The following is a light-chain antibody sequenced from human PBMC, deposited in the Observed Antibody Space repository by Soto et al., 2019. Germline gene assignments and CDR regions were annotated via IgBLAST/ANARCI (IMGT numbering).Light chain of an antibody. CDR1: SGSVSTSYY. CDR2: STN. J-gene: IGLJ3*02. Sequence: QTVLTQEPSFSVSPGRTVTLTCGLSSGSVSTSYYPSWYQQTPGQAPRTLIYSTNTRSSGVPDRFSGAILGNKAALTITGAQADDESDYYCVMYMGSGIWVFGGGNKLTVL. CDR3: VMYMGSGIWV. V-gene: IGLV8-61*01.